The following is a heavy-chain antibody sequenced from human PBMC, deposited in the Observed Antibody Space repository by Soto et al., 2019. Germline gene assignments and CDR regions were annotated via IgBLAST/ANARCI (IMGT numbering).Heavy chain of an antibody. J-gene: IGHJ4*02. V-gene: IGHV4-31*03. D-gene: IGHD6-19*01. CDR1: GDSVSSGGSY. CDR2: IYDSGRA. CDR3: ARDAAVPGETDRFDY. Sequence: LSLTCSVSGDSVSSGGSYWSWVRQHPGRGLEWIGFIYDSGRAYYNPSLKSRVIVSVDTSQNQFSLKLSSVTAADTAVYYCARDAAVPGETDRFDYWGQGILVTVSS.